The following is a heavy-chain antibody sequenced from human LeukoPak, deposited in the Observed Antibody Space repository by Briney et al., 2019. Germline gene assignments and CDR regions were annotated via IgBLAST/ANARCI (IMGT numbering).Heavy chain of an antibody. CDR2: FYSGGKT. CDR1: GFTVSSSY. J-gene: IGHJ4*02. D-gene: IGHD6-6*01. V-gene: IGHV3-53*01. CDR3: ARTAARRFDY. Sequence: PGGSLRLSCAASGFTVSSSYMSWVRQAPGKGLEWVSVFYSGGKTYYTDSVKGRFTISRDNSKNTLYLQMNSLRAEDTAVYYCARTAARRFDYWGQGTLVTVSS.